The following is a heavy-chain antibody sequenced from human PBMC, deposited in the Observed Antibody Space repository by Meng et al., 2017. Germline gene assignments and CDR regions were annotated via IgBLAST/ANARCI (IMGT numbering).Heavy chain of an antibody. CDR3: ARDPSRRGVYGSGRPTGPADY. J-gene: IGHJ4*02. Sequence: ASVKVSCKASGYTFTGYYIHLVRQAPGQGLEWMGRIDPNSVGTNYAQKFQGRVTMTRDTSISTAYMELSRLRSDDTAVYYCARDPSRRGVYGSGRPTGPADYWGQGTLVTVSS. CDR2: IDPNSVGT. V-gene: IGHV1-2*06. CDR1: GYTFTGYY. D-gene: IGHD3-10*01.